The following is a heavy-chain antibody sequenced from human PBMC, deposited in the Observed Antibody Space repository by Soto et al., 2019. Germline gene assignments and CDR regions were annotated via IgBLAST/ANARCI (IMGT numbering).Heavy chain of an antibody. Sequence: QLQLQESGSGLVKPSQTLSLTCTVSGVSIGSGDYSWSWIRQPPGKGLEWLGYIYHRGNTYYNPSLESRLTLSADRSKTQLSLSLRSVTAADTAMYYCVSSKYNMVACPKWFDPWGQGILVIVSS. CDR2: IYHRGNT. CDR3: VSSKYNMVACPKWFDP. V-gene: IGHV4-30-2*01. CDR1: GVSIGSGDYS. J-gene: IGHJ5*02. D-gene: IGHD1-20*01.